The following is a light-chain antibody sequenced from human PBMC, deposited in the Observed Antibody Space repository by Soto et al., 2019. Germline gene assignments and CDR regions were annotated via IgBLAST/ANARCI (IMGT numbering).Light chain of an antibody. V-gene: IGKV3-11*01. CDR2: EAS. CDR3: QHRGT. Sequence: EIVLTQSPATLSLSLGERATLSCKASQSVNTYVGWYQQKPGQAPRLLISEASDRATGIPARFSGSGSGTDFNLTISSLEPEDFAVYHCQHRGTFGQGTRLEIK. CDR1: QSVNTY. J-gene: IGKJ5*01.